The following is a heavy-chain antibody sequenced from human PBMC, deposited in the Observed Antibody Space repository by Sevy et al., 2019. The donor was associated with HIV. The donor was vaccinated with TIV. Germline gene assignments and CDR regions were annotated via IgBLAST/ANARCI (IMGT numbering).Heavy chain of an antibody. Sequence: SETLSLTCSVSSYSIRSAYQWGWIRQSPGKGLEWIGIIYPGGSAFYNPSLKIRVTISIDISKNQFSLNLRSVTAADTDLYYCVEDKTDYGGVYIASWGTRNLVTVSS. J-gene: IGHJ4*02. CDR2: IYPGGSA. CDR3: VEDKTDYGGVYIAS. V-gene: IGHV4-38-2*02. D-gene: IGHD4-17*01. CDR1: SYSIRSAYQ.